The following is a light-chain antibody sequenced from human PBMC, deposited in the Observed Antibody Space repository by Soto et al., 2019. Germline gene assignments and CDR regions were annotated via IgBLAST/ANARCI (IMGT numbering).Light chain of an antibody. CDR1: QSFSSN. CDR2: GAS. Sequence: EMVMTQSPATLSVSPGERATLSCRASQSFSSNLAWYQQRSGQAPRLLIYGASTRATGIPARFSGSGSGTDFTLTISRLEPEDFAVYFCQQYGSSPPTFGQGTKVDIK. J-gene: IGKJ1*01. CDR3: QQYGSSPPT. V-gene: IGKV3-20*01.